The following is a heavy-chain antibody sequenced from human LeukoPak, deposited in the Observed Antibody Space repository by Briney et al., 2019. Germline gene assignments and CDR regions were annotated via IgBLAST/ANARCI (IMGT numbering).Heavy chain of an antibody. CDR1: GASVSGGGNS. V-gene: IGHV4-30-2*01. CDR2: FSHTGST. CDR3: AGTGVTFDY. Sequence: TLSLTCAVSGASVSGGGNSWSWIRQPPGKGLEWIGWFSHTGSTYYNPSLKSRVTISVDRSNNQFSLKLRSMTAADTAVYYCAGTGVTFDYWGQGTLVIVSS. J-gene: IGHJ4*02. D-gene: IGHD4-23*01.